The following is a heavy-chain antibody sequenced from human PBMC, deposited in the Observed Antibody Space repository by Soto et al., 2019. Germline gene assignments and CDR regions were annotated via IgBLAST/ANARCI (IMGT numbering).Heavy chain of an antibody. Sequence: SETVSLTCAVSGGSINTNTYYWCWTRQPPGEGLEWIGSMCRSGGTHYNPALKSRLTISLDMSKKHFSLDLRSVTAADTAVYYCVDHFNARATGHNPHWGHLTPVTVSS. CDR2: MCRSGGT. J-gene: IGHJ4*01. CDR1: GGSINTNTYY. D-gene: IGHD1-1*01. CDR3: VDHFNARATGHNPH. V-gene: IGHV4-39*02.